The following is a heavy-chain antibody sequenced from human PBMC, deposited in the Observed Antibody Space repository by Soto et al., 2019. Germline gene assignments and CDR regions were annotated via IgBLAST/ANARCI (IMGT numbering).Heavy chain of an antibody. J-gene: IGHJ4*02. D-gene: IGHD2-15*01. V-gene: IGHV3-20*01. CDR1: GFTFDDYG. CDR3: ARAGSCSGGSCYPPDY. Sequence: GGSLRLSCAASGFTFDDYGMSWVRQAPGKGLEWVSGINWNGGSTGYADSVKGRFTISRDNAKNSLYLQMNSLRAEDTALYHCARAGSCSGGSCYPPDYWGQGTLVTVSS. CDR2: INWNGGST.